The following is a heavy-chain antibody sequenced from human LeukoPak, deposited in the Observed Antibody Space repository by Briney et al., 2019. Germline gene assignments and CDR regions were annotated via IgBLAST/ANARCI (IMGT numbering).Heavy chain of an antibody. D-gene: IGHD6-19*01. CDR3: ARVNRSGWYYYYGMDV. CDR1: GFTFSSYW. J-gene: IGHJ6*02. Sequence: PGGSLRLSCAASGFTFSSYWMHWVRQAPGKGLVWVSRINSDGSSTNYADSVKGRFTISRDNAKNTLYLQMSILRAEDTAVYYCARVNRSGWYYYYGMDVWGQGTTVTVSS. V-gene: IGHV3-74*01. CDR2: INSDGSST.